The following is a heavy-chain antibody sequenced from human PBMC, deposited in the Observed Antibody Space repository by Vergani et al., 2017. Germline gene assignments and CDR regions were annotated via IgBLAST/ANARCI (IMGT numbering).Heavy chain of an antibody. V-gene: IGHV4-4*03. Sequence: QVQLQESGPGLVKPPGTLSLTCAVSGDSISSNNCWTWVRQPPGKGLEWIGEICHTEDTKYSPSLMSRVTVSVDEARNVFSLRLNSVTAAYTAVYYCATIGYRRWGYYFDYWGQGILVTVSS. D-gene: IGHD2-2*02. CDR1: GDSISSNNC. J-gene: IGHJ4*02. CDR3: ATIGYRRWGYYFDY. CDR2: ICHTEDT.